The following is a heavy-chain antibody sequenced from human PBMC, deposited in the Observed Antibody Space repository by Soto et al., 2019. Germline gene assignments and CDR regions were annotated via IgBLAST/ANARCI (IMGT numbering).Heavy chain of an antibody. V-gene: IGHV3-73*01. CDR3: TTTAAAANNY. D-gene: IGHD2-2*01. Sequence: GGSLRLSCAASGFTFSGSAMHWVRQASGKGLECVGRIRSKANSYATAYAASVKGRFTISRDDSKNTAYLQMNSLKTEDTAVYYCTTTAAAANNYWGQGTLVTVSS. CDR1: GFTFSGSA. CDR2: IRSKANSYAT. J-gene: IGHJ4*02.